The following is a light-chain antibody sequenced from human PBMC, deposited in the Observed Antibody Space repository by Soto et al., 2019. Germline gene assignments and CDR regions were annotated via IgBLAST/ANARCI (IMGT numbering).Light chain of an antibody. CDR1: QSLLHSNGYTY. CDR2: FGS. J-gene: IGKJ1*01. Sequence: IVMTQSPLSLPVTPGEPASISCRSGQSLLHSNGYTYLDWYLQRPGQSPQLLIYFGSTRASGVPDRFSGSGSGTDFTLKISRVEAEDVGVYFCMQALQTPWTFGQGTKVEIK. V-gene: IGKV2-28*01. CDR3: MQALQTPWT.